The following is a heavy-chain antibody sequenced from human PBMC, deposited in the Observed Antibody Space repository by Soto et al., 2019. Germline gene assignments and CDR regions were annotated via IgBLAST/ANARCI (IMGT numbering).Heavy chain of an antibody. Sequence: ASVTVSCQASGYTYTRYGISWVRQAPGQGLEWMGWISAYNGNTNYAQKLQGRVTMTTDTSTSTAYMELRSLRSDGTAVYYCARDYDILTGTPGMDVWGQGTTVTVSS. CDR3: ARDYDILTGTPGMDV. V-gene: IGHV1-18*01. CDR2: ISAYNGNT. CDR1: GYTYTRYG. D-gene: IGHD3-9*01. J-gene: IGHJ6*02.